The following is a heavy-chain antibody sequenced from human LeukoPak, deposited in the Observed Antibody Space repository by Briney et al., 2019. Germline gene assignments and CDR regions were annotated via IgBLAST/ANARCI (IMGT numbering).Heavy chain of an antibody. J-gene: IGHJ4*02. V-gene: IGHV4-38-2*02. CDR3: ARELIAARPFDY. D-gene: IGHD6-6*01. Sequence: SETLSLTRAVSGYSLSRGYYWGWIRQPPGRGLEWIESISHSESTYYNPPLKSRVTISVATSKNQFSLKLSSVTAADTAVYYCARELIAARPFDYWGQGTLVTVSS. CDR2: ISHSEST. CDR1: GYSLSRGYY.